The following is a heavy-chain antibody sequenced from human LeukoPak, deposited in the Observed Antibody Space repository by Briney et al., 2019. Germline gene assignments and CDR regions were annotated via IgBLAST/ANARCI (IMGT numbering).Heavy chain of an antibody. Sequence: KASETLSLTCTVSGGSISYYYWTWLRQLPGKGLEWIGSIYYSGSTNYNPSLKSRVTISVDTSKNQFSLTLSSVTAADTAMYYCARSQYSYVFFDYWGQGTLVTVSS. D-gene: IGHD5-18*01. J-gene: IGHJ4*02. CDR1: GGSISYYY. CDR2: IYYSGST. CDR3: ARSQYSYVFFDY. V-gene: IGHV4-59*08.